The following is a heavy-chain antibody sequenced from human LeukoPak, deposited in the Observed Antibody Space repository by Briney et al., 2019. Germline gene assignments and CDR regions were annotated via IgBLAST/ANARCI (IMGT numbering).Heavy chain of an antibody. CDR3: ARGDSSSDYFDY. CDR1: GGSISSSSYF. CDR2: IYYSGST. Sequence: SETLSLTCTVSGGSISSSSYFWGWIRQPPGKGLEWIGNIYYSGSTYYNPSLKSRVTISVGTSNNQFSLKLSSVTAADTAVYYCARGDSSSDYFDYWGQGTLVTVSS. J-gene: IGHJ4*02. D-gene: IGHD6-6*01. V-gene: IGHV4-39*01.